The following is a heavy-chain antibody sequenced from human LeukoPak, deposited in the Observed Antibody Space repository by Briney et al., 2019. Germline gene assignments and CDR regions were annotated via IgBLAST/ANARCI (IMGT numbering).Heavy chain of an antibody. CDR3: ARLVTSETANPYYMDV. V-gene: IGHV5-51*01. CDR2: IYPGDSDT. Sequence: GESLKISCKGSGYSFSNYWIGWVRQMPGKGLKWWGIIYPGDSDTIYTPSSQGHDTFSADKSISTAYLQWSSLKASDTAMYYCARLVTSETANPYYMDVWGKGTTVTVSS. J-gene: IGHJ6*03. CDR1: GYSFSNYW. D-gene: IGHD4/OR15-4a*01.